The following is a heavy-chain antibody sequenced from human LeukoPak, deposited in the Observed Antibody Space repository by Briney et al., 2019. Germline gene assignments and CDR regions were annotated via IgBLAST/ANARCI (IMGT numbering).Heavy chain of an antibody. CDR1: GGSISSYY. D-gene: IGHD4-17*01. Sequence: PSETLSLTCTASGGSISSYYWSWIRQPPGKGLEWIGYIYYSGSTNYNPSLKSRVTISVDTSKNQFSLKLSSVTAADTAVYYCARQFYGDYPRYGMDVWGQGTTVTVSS. CDR2: IYYSGST. J-gene: IGHJ6*02. V-gene: IGHV4-59*08. CDR3: ARQFYGDYPRYGMDV.